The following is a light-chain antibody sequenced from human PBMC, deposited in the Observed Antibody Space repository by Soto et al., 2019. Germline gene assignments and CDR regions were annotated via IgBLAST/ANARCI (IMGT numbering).Light chain of an antibody. V-gene: IGLV2-14*01. CDR3: SSYTSSSTV. J-gene: IGLJ2*01. CDR1: SSDVGGYNY. Sequence: QSVLNQPASGSGAAGQSITIICTGTSSDVGGYNYVSWYQQHPGKAPKLMIYDVSNRPSGVSNRFSGSKSGNTAPLTISGLQAEDEADYYCSSYTSSSTVFGGGTKVTVL. CDR2: DVS.